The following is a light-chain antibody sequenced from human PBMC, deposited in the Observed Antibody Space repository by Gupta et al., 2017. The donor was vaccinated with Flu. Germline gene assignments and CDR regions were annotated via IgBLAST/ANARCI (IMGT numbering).Light chain of an antibody. CDR1: HSDCGAYNY. J-gene: IGLJ2*01. CDR3: CSFGAASF. V-gene: IGLV2-11*03. CDR2: DVY. Sequence: GKSVAISCTGTHSDCGAYNYCSWYQQHPGKAPKLIIYDVYKRPSGVPDRFTGSKSGNTASLTISGLQPEDEADYHCCSFGAASFFGGGTKLTVL.